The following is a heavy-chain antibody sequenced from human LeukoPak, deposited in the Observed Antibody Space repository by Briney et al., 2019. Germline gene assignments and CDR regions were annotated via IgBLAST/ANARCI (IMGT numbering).Heavy chain of an antibody. Sequence: GESLKISCQGSGYSFANYWIGWVRQMPGKGLEWMGIIYPDDSDVRYSPSFQGQVTISVDKSISTAYLQWTSLKASDTAMYYCARHSATCGSGYNGLGYWGQGTLVTVSS. CDR1: GYSFANYW. CDR2: IYPDDSDV. V-gene: IGHV5-51*01. CDR3: ARHSATCGSGYNGLGY. D-gene: IGHD5-24*01. J-gene: IGHJ4*02.